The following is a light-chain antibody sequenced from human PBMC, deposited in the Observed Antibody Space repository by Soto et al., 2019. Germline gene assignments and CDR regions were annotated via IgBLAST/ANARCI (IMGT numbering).Light chain of an antibody. J-gene: IGKJ1*01. CDR2: DAS. Sequence: EIVLTQSPATLSLSPGERATLSCRASQSVSSYLAWYQQKPGQAPRLLIYDASNRSTGIPARFSGSGSGTDFTLIISSLEPEDFAVYSCQQRGNWPPCTFGQGTKVEIK. CDR3: QQRGNWPPCT. CDR1: QSVSSY. V-gene: IGKV3-11*01.